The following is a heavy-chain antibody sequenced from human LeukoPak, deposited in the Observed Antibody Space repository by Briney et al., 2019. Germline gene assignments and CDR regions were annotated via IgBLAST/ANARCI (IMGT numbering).Heavy chain of an antibody. CDR1: GYSISSGYY. CDR2: IYHSGST. CDR3: ARQEHSSSRDY. V-gene: IGHV4-38-2*01. D-gene: IGHD6-6*01. Sequence: PSETLSLTCAVSGYSISSGYYWGWIRQPPGKGLEWIGSIYHSGSTYYNPSLKSRVTISVDTSKNQFSLKLSSVTAADTAVYYCARQEHSSSRDYWGQGTLVTVSS. J-gene: IGHJ4*02.